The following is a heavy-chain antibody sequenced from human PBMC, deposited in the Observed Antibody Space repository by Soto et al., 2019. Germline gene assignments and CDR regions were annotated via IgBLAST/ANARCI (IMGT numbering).Heavy chain of an antibody. V-gene: IGHV3-9*01. J-gene: IGHJ1*01. CDR3: VKDESINWYSGHFRH. D-gene: IGHD6-13*01. Sequence: EVPLVESGGGLVQPGRSLRLSCAASGFTFDDYAMHWVRQVPGKGLDWVSGINWNSGSIGYGDSVKGRFAISRDNAKNSLHLQMNSLSAEDTAFYYCVKDESINWYSGHFRHWGQGTLVNVSS. CDR1: GFTFDDYA. CDR2: INWNSGSI.